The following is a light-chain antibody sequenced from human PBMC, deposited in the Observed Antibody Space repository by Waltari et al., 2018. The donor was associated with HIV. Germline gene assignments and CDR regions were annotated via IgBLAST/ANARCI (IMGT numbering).Light chain of an antibody. J-gene: IGLJ2*01. Sequence: QSVLTQPPSASGTPGQRVTISCSGSSSNIGSKTVNWYQQLPGTAPKLPIYSDNQRPSGVPDRFSGSKSGTSASMAISGLQSEDEADYSCAAWDDSRSGVVFGGGTRLTVL. CDR1: SSNIGSKT. CDR2: SDN. V-gene: IGLV1-44*01. CDR3: AAWDDSRSGVV.